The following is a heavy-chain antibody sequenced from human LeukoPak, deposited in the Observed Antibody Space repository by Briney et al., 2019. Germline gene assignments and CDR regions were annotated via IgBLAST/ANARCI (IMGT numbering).Heavy chain of an antibody. Sequence: KTSETLSLTCAVSGGSISSSNWWSWVRQPPGKGLEWIGEIYHSGSTNYNPSLKSRVTISVDKSKNQFSLKLSSVTAADTAVYYCASGLGPTRSPQRYFDYWGQGTLVTVSS. J-gene: IGHJ4*02. CDR2: IYHSGST. CDR3: ASGLGPTRSPQRYFDY. V-gene: IGHV4-4*02. D-gene: IGHD1-1*01. CDR1: GGSISSSNW.